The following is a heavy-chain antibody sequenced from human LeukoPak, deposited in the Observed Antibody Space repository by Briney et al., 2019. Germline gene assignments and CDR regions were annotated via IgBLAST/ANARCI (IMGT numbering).Heavy chain of an antibody. CDR3: ARDRSTVTLDAFDI. CDR1: GFTFSSYG. CDR2: IRYDGSNK. D-gene: IGHD4-17*01. V-gene: IGHV3-30*02. J-gene: IGHJ3*02. Sequence: PGGSLRLSCAASGFTFSSYGMHWVRQAPGKGLEWVAFIRYDGSNKYYADSVKGRFTISRDNSKNTLYLQMNSLRAEDTAVYYCARDRSTVTLDAFDIWGQGTMVTVSS.